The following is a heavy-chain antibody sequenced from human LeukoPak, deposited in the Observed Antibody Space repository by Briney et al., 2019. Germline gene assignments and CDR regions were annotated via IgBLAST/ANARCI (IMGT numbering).Heavy chain of an antibody. CDR1: GYSINDGSY. CDR3: ARLGYCSSTSCYIGVGVDY. Sequence: PSETLSLTCTVSGYSINDGSYWGWIRPTPAKGLEWIGVIYQSGATHSNPSLKSRVTISVDTSKNQFSLKLSSVTAADTAVYYCARLGYCSSTSCYIGVGVDYWGQGTLVTVSS. V-gene: IGHV4-38-2*02. D-gene: IGHD2-2*02. CDR2: IYQSGAT. J-gene: IGHJ4*02.